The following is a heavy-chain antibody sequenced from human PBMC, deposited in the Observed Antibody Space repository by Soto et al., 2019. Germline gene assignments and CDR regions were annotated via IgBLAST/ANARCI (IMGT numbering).Heavy chain of an antibody. CDR1: GYTVTTHY. Sequence: QVQLVQSGAEVKKPGASVKISCTASGYTVTTHYMHWVRQAPGRGLAWMGAINPGSGAAKYTQTFQARVTMTRDTSTNTVYMEMSSLRSEDTAVFYCARGGEVGVAGSAALDMWGQGTMVTVSS. CDR3: ARGGEVGVAGSAALDM. V-gene: IGHV1-46*01. D-gene: IGHD3-3*01. J-gene: IGHJ3*02. CDR2: INPGSGAA.